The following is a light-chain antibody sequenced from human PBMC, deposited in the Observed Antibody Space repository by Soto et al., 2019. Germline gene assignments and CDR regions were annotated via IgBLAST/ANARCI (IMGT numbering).Light chain of an antibody. CDR1: QSVSNY. V-gene: IGKV3-11*01. J-gene: IGKJ4*01. Sequence: EIVLTQSPATLSLSPGERATLSFRASQSVSNYVAWYQQKPGQAPRLFIYDASNRATGIPARFSGSGSGTAFTVTISGLEPEDFEVDDCLERSKWPLTGGGGPKVESK. CDR2: DAS. CDR3: LERSKWPLT.